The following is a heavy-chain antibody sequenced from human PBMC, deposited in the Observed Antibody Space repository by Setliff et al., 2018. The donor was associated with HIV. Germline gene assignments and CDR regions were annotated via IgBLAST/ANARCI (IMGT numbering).Heavy chain of an antibody. J-gene: IGHJ4*02. CDR2: INHSGST. Sequence: ETLSPTCAVYGGSFSGYYWSWIRQPPGKGLEWIGEINHSGSTNYNMSLWSRVTISLDASRNQFSLELISVTAADTAVYYCAGGPGTTSIDYWAQGTLVTVSS. CDR1: GGSFSGYY. CDR3: AGGPGTTSIDY. V-gene: IGHV4-34*01. D-gene: IGHD1-26*01.